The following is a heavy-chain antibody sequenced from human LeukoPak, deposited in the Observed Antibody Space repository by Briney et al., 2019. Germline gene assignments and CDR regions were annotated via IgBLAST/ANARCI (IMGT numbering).Heavy chain of an antibody. V-gene: IGHV1-18*01. CDR2: ISAYNGNT. CDR1: GYTFTSYG. J-gene: IGHJ4*02. CDR3: ARVYGYSYVLQDYYFDY. Sequence: ASVKVSCKASGYTFTSYGISWVRQAPGQGLEWMGWISAYNGNTNYAQKLQGRVTMTTDTSTSTAYMELRSLRSDDTAVYYCARVYGYSYVLQDYYFDYWGQGTLVTVSS. D-gene: IGHD5-18*01.